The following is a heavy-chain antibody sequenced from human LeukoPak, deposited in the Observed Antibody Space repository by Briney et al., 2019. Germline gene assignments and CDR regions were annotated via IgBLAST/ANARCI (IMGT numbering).Heavy chain of an antibody. Sequence: GGSLRLSCAASGFTFCSYSMNWVRQATGKGLEGLANIKPDGGAKYYVDSVKGRFTVSRDNAKNSLYLQMNSLRAEDTAIYYCARGLHSRLYDSSVYYPYWGQGTLVTVSS. CDR2: IKPDGGAK. D-gene: IGHD3-22*01. V-gene: IGHV3-7*01. CDR1: GFTFCSYS. J-gene: IGHJ4*02. CDR3: ARGLHSRLYDSSVYYPY.